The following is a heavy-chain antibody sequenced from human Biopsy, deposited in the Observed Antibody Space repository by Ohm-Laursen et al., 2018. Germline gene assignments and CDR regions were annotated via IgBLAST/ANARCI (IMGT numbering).Heavy chain of an antibody. CDR2: IYTSGSP. CDR3: ARGTGRYYVYGAFDI. D-gene: IGHD1-26*01. J-gene: IGHJ3*02. CDR1: GDSINNYY. V-gene: IGHV4-4*07. Sequence: TLSLTCIVSGDSINNYYWSWIRQPAGEGLEWIGRIYTSGSPNYNLSLESRVTMSVDTSKNQFSLNLRSVTAADTAVYYCARGTGRYYVYGAFDIWGQGTVVTVSS.